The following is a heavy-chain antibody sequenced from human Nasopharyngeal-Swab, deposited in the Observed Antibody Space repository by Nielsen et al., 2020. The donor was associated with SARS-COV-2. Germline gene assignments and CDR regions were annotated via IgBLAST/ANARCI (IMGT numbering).Heavy chain of an antibody. CDR1: GFTFNNYN. CDR2: ISNSSSYI. D-gene: IGHD3-3*01. V-gene: IGHV3-21*01. Sequence: GESLKISCAASGFTFNNYNFNWVRQAQGKGLEWVSSISNSSSYIYYADSVKGRFTISRDNAKNALYLQMNSLLAEDTAVYYCARDGLDYDFWSAYFMGVWGHGTTVTVSS. J-gene: IGHJ6*02. CDR3: ARDGLDYDFWSAYFMGV.